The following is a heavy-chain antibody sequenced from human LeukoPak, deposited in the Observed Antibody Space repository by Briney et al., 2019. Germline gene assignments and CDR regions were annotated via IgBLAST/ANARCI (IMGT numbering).Heavy chain of an antibody. D-gene: IGHD5-18*01. CDR1: GGSISSSSYY. Sequence: KPSETLSLTCTVSGGSISSSSYYWGWIRKPPGKGLEWIGSIYYSGSTYYNPSLKSRVTISVDTSKNQFSLKLSSVTAADTAVYYCARLAAMAQDFDYWGQGTLVTVSS. CDR2: IYYSGST. CDR3: ARLAAMAQDFDY. J-gene: IGHJ4*02. V-gene: IGHV4-39*01.